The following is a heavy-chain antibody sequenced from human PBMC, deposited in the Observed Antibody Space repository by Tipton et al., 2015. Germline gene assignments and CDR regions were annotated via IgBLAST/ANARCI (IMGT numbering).Heavy chain of an antibody. D-gene: IGHD4-17*01. Sequence: QLVQSGAEVKKPGASVKVSCRASGYSFSKYSVSWVRQAPGQGLEWMGWISTYNDNMHYAQKFQGRLTMTTDTSTSTAYMELRSLRSDDTAVYYCARIRNRYGDYGPFDYWGQGTLVTVSS. J-gene: IGHJ4*02. CDR2: ISTYNDNM. V-gene: IGHV1-18*01. CDR1: GYSFSKYS. CDR3: ARIRNRYGDYGPFDY.